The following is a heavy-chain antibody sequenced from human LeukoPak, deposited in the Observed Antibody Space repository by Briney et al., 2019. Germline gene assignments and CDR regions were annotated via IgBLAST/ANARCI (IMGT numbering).Heavy chain of an antibody. Sequence: SETLSLTCTVSGGSISSYYWSWIRQPPGKGLEWIGYIYYSGSTNYNPSLKSRVTISVDTSKNQFSLKLSSVTAADTAVYYCARGRRYFDYWGQGTLVTVSS. V-gene: IGHV4-59*08. CDR2: IYYSGST. CDR3: ARGRRYFDY. J-gene: IGHJ4*02. CDR1: GGSISSYY.